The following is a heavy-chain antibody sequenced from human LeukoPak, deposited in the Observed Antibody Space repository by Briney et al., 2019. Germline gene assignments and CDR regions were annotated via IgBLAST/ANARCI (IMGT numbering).Heavy chain of an antibody. CDR1: GGTFSSYA. CDR3: ARVPYGGNSGAYYYMDV. D-gene: IGHD4-23*01. J-gene: IGHJ6*03. Sequence: WASVKVSCKASGGTFSSYAISWVRQAPGQGLEWMGGIIPIFGTANYAQKFRGRVTITADESTSTAYMELSSLRSEDTAVYYCARVPYGGNSGAYYYMDVWGKGTTVTVSS. V-gene: IGHV1-69*13. CDR2: IIPIFGTA.